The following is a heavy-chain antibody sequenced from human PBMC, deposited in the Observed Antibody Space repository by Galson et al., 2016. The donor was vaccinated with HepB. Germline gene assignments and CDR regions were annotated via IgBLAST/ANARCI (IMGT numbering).Heavy chain of an antibody. V-gene: IGHV4-39*01. D-gene: IGHD1-1*01. CDR2: MHYSGSI. J-gene: IGHJ6*03. CDR1: GDSISSSYY. Sequence: SETLSLTCTVSGDSISSSYYWVWIRQPPGKGLEWIRSMHYSGSIYSNPSLKSRVTVSLDTSKNQASLKLTSVTAADTAVYYCARSGTTHGLVLRYYHIDVWGTGTTVTVSS. CDR3: ARSGTTHGLVLRYYHIDV.